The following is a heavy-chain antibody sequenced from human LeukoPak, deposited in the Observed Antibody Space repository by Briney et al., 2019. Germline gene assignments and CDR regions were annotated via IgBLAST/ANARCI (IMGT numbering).Heavy chain of an antibody. J-gene: IGHJ6*03. Sequence: SETLSLTCTVSGGSISSYYRSWIRQPPGKGLEWIGYIYYSGSTNYNPSLKSRVTISVDTSKNQFSLKLSSVTAADTAVYYCARSVRGAMSGYYYYMDVWGKGTTVTISS. CDR2: IYYSGST. CDR1: GGSISSYY. D-gene: IGHD3-10*01. CDR3: ARSVRGAMSGYYYYMDV. V-gene: IGHV4-59*08.